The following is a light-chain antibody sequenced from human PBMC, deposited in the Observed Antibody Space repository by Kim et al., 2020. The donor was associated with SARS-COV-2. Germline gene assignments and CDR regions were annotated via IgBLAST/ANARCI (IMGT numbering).Light chain of an antibody. CDR3: QVWDSSSDHWV. J-gene: IGLJ3*02. CDR2: YDS. Sequence: PGKTARITCGGKNIGSKSVPWYQQKPGQAPVLVIYYDSDRPSGIPERFSGSNSGNTATLTISRVEAGDEADYYCQVWDSSSDHWVFGGGTQLTVL. V-gene: IGLV3-21*04. CDR1: NIGSKS.